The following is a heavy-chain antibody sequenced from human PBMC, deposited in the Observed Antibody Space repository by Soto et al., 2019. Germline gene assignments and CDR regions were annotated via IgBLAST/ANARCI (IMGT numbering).Heavy chain of an antibody. CDR3: ARGSYYSGWV. V-gene: IGHV6-1*01. CDR2: TYYRSKWYS. J-gene: IGHJ4*02. D-gene: IGHD6-19*01. CDR1: GDSVSSTSAA. Sequence: SQTLSLTCVISGDSVSSTSAAWSWIRQSPSRGLEWLGRTYYRSKWYSDYAVSMKSRITINPDTSKNQFSLQLNSVTPEDTAVYYCARGSYYSGWVWGQGTLVTVSS.